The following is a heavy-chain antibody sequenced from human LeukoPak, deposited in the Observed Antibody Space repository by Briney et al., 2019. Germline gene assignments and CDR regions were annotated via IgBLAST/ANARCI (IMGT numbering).Heavy chain of an antibody. CDR3: ARTTGGDWPRDWFDP. CDR1: GGSITNYY. J-gene: IGHJ5*02. CDR2: VYHTGSI. V-gene: IGHV4-59*01. Sequence: PSETLSLTCTVSGGSITNYYWSWIRQPPGKGLEWIGYVYHTGSINYNPSLKGRITMSVDTSKNQFSLKLSSVTAADTAVYYCARTTGGDWPRDWFDPWGQGTLVTVSS. D-gene: IGHD2-21*01.